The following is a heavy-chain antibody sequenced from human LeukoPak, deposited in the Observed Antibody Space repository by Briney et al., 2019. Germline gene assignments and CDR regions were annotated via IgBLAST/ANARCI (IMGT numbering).Heavy chain of an antibody. CDR1: GYTFTKYY. CDR2: INPGGDNT. J-gene: IGHJ3*02. CDR3: ARVRIRDGYNLFVGAFDI. V-gene: IGHV1-46*01. D-gene: IGHD5-24*01. Sequence: GASVKVSCKASGYTFTKYYIHWVRQAPGQGLEWMGLINPGGDNTNYAQKFQGRVTITADESTSIAYMELSSLRSDDTAVYYCARVRIRDGYNLFVGAFDIWGQGTMVTVSS.